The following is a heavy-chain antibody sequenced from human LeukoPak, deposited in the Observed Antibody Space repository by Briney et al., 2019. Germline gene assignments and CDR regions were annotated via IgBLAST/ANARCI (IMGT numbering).Heavy chain of an antibody. CDR2: IYSGGTT. J-gene: IGHJ4*02. CDR1: GFTVSGNY. D-gene: IGHD1-14*01. CDR3: ARVAYNTRDLDY. V-gene: IGHV3-53*01. Sequence: GSLRLSCAVSGFTVSGNYMSWVRQAPGKGLEWVSLIYSGGTTYYADSVKGRFTISRDNSKNTLYLQMNSLRAEDTAVYYCARVAYNTRDLDYWGQGTLVTVSS.